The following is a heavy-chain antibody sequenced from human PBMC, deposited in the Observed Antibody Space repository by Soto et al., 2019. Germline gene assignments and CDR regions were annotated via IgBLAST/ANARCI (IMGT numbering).Heavy chain of an antibody. CDR1: GGSISSYY. CDR2: IYYSGST. D-gene: IGHD4-17*01. J-gene: IGHJ6*03. V-gene: IGHV4-59*08. Sequence: SETLSLTCTVSGGSISSYYWSWIRQPPGKGLEWIGYIYYSGSTNYNPSLKSRVTISVDTSKNQFSLKLSSVTAADTAVYYCARHRGDYGGRVWGNYYYYMDVWGKGTTVTVS. CDR3: ARHRGDYGGRVWGNYYYYMDV.